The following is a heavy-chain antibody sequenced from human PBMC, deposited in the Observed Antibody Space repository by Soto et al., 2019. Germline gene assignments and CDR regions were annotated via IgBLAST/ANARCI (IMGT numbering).Heavy chain of an antibody. CDR3: ARVVLQAAQDDAFDI. D-gene: IGHD3-10*01. V-gene: IGHV4-4*02. J-gene: IGHJ3*02. Sequence: QVQLQESGPGLVKPSGTLSLTCAVSSGSISSSNWWSWVRQPPGKGLEWIGEIYHSGSTNYNPSLKSRVTISVDKSKNQFSLKLSSVTAADTAVYYCARVVLQAAQDDAFDIWGQGTMVTVSS. CDR2: IYHSGST. CDR1: SGSISSSNW.